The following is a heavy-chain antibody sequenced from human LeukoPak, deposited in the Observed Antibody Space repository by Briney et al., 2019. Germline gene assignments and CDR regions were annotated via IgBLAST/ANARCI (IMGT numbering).Heavy chain of an antibody. D-gene: IGHD5-18*01. Sequence: PSETLSLTCTVSGGSISSSSYYWGWIRQPPGKGLEWIGSIYYSGGTYYNPSLKSRVTISVDTSKNQFSLKLSSVTAADTAVYYCARETTWIQLWPGGVYWGQGTLVTVSS. V-gene: IGHV4-39*07. CDR2: IYYSGGT. CDR3: ARETTWIQLWPGGVY. J-gene: IGHJ4*02. CDR1: GGSISSSSYY.